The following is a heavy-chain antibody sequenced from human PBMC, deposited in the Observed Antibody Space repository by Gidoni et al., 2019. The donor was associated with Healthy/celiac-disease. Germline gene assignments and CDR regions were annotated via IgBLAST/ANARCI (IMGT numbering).Heavy chain of an antibody. D-gene: IGHD2-21*01. CDR3: ARDSYPGGGYYYGMDV. CDR2: IWYDGSNK. J-gene: IGHJ6*02. V-gene: IGHV3-33*01. Sequence: QVQLVESGGGVVQPGRSLRLSCAASGFTFSSYGMHWVRQAPGKGLEGVAVIWYDGSNKYYADSVKGRFTISRDNSKNTLYLQMNSLRAEDTAVYYCARDSYPGGGYYYGMDVWGQGTTVTVSS. CDR1: GFTFSSYG.